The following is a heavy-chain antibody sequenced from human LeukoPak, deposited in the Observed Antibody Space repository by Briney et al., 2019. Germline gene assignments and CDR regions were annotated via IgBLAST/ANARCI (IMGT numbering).Heavy chain of an antibody. J-gene: IGHJ4*02. CDR3: AKDWHDYVWGSWSN. CDR2: ISGSGGST. V-gene: IGHV3-23*01. Sequence: TGGSLRLSCAASGFTFSSYAMTWVRQAPGKGLEWVSIISGSGGSTYYADSVKGRFTISRDNSKNTLYLQMNSLRAEDTAVYYCAKDWHDYVWGSWSNWGQGTLVTVSS. CDR1: GFTFSSYA. D-gene: IGHD3-16*01.